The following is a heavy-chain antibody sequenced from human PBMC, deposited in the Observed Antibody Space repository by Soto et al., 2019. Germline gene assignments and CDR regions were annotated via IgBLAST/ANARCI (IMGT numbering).Heavy chain of an antibody. J-gene: IGHJ1*01. CDR2: ISSASSYI. Sequence: EVQLVESGGGLVKPGGSLRLSCAASGFTFSNYGMDWVRQAPGKGLEWVSSISSASSYIYYADSVKGRFTISRDNAKNSLYLQMNSLRAEDTAVYFCARDDGDYEYFRQWGQGTLVTVSS. V-gene: IGHV3-21*01. D-gene: IGHD4-17*01. CDR1: GFTFSNYG. CDR3: ARDDGDYEYFRQ.